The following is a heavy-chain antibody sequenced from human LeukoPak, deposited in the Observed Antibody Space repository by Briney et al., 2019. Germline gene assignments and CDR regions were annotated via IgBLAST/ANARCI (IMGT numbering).Heavy chain of an antibody. Sequence: PSQTLSLTCTLSGGSISSGDSYWGWIRQHPGEGPEWIEYIHYSGSTYYNPSLKSRLTISVDTSNHQFSLKLSSVTAADTAVYYCARAEFTVVRGVIIDHWGQGTLVTVSS. CDR3: ARAEFTVVRGVIIDH. CDR1: GGSISSGDSY. V-gene: IGHV4-31*03. CDR2: IHYSGST. D-gene: IGHD3-10*01. J-gene: IGHJ4*02.